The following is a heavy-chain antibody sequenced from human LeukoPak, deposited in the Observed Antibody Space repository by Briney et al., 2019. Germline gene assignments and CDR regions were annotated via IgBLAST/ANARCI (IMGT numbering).Heavy chain of an antibody. D-gene: IGHD1-26*01. Sequence: PGGSLRLSCAASGFTFSSYGMTWVRQAPGKGLEWVATISGSGVMTYYADSVKGRFTVSGDTSKNTIYLQMHSLTAADTAVYYCAKDRSIGTYYTFDHWGQGTLVTVSS. CDR1: GFTFSSYG. V-gene: IGHV3-23*01. CDR2: ISGSGVMT. CDR3: AKDRSIGTYYTFDH. J-gene: IGHJ4*02.